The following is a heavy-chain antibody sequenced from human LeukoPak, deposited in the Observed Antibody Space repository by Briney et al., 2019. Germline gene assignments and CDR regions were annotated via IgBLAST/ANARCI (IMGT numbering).Heavy chain of an antibody. V-gene: IGHV3-30-3*01. CDR2: ISYDGSNK. Sequence: GRSLRLSCAASGFTFSSYAMHWVRQAPGKGLEWVAVISYDGSNKYYADSVKGRFTISRDNSKNTLYLQMNSLRAEDTAVYYCARDRVPRYYDYVWGSFGYWGQGTLVTVSS. J-gene: IGHJ4*02. CDR1: GFTFSSYA. CDR3: ARDRVPRYYDYVWGSFGY. D-gene: IGHD3-16*01.